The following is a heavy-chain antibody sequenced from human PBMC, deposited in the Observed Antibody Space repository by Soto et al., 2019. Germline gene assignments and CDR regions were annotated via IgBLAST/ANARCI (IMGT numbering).Heavy chain of an antibody. V-gene: IGHV3-15*01. J-gene: IGHJ4*02. D-gene: IGHD6-13*01. CDR3: TTGLAAAGTNY. Sequence: SCKASGYIFTGYYMHWVRQAPGKGLEWVGRIKSKTDGGTTDFAAPVKGRFTISRDDSKNTVYLQMNSLKIEDTAVYYCTTGLAAAGTNYWGQGTLVTVSS. CDR2: IKSKTDGGTT. CDR1: GYIFTGYY.